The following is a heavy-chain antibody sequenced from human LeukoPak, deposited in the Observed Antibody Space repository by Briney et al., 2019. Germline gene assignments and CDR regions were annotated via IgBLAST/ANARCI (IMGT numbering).Heavy chain of an antibody. CDR3: ARFKQLVAPRGMDV. CDR2: INHSGST. Sequence: PSETLSLTCAVYGGSFSGYYWSWIRQPPGKGLEWLGEINHSGSTNYNPSLKSRVTISVDTSKNQFSLKLSSVTAADTAVYYCARFKQLVAPRGMDVWGQGTTVTVSS. J-gene: IGHJ6*02. D-gene: IGHD6-13*01. CDR1: GGSFSGYY. V-gene: IGHV4-34*01.